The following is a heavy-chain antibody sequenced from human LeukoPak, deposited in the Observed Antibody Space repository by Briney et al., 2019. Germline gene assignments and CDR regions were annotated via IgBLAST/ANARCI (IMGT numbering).Heavy chain of an antibody. CDR1: GGSFSGYY. V-gene: IGHV4-34*01. D-gene: IGHD6-19*01. Sequence: PSETLSLTCAVYGGSFSGYYWSWIRQPPGKGLEWIGEINHSGSTNYNPSLKSRVTISVDTSKNQFSPKLSSVTAADTAVYYCARGAVAGTTDYWGQGTLVTVSS. J-gene: IGHJ4*02. CDR3: ARGAVAGTTDY. CDR2: INHSGST.